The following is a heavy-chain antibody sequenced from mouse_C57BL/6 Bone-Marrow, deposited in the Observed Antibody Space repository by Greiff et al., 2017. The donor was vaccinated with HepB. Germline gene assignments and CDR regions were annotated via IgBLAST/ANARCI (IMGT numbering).Heavy chain of an antibody. CDR2: ISSGGSYT. CDR3: ARRERRAY. CDR1: GFTFSSYG. V-gene: IGHV5-6*02. J-gene: IGHJ3*01. Sequence: EVNVVESGGDLVKPGGSLKLSCAASGFTFSSYGMSWVRQTPDKRLEWVATISSGGSYTYYPESVKGRFTISRDNAKNTLYLQMSSLKSEDTAMYYCARRERRAYWGQGTLVTVSA.